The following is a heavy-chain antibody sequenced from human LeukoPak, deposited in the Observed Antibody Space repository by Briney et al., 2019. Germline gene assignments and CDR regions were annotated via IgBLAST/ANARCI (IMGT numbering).Heavy chain of an antibody. V-gene: IGHV4-59*01. CDR1: GGSISSYY. Sequence: SETLSLTCTVPGGSISSYYWSWIRQPPGKGLEWLGYVYYSGSTNYNPSLKSRVTISIDTSKSKFSLKLSSMTAADTAVYYCARGADVRGYTYGIDYWGQGTLVTVSS. CDR2: VYYSGST. CDR3: ARGADVRGYTYGIDY. J-gene: IGHJ4*02. D-gene: IGHD5-18*01.